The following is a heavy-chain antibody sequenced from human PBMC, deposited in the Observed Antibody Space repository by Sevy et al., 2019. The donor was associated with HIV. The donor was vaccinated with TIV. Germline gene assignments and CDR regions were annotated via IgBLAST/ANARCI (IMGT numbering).Heavy chain of an antibody. CDR3: AREGSGGSGSYRYFDY. Sequence: SETLSLTCTVSGGSISSYYWSWSRQPPGKGLEWIGYIYYSGSTNYNPSLKSRVTISVDTSKNQFSLKLSSVTAADTAVYYCAREGSGGSGSYRYFDYWGQGTLVTVSS. J-gene: IGHJ4*02. V-gene: IGHV4-59*01. CDR1: GGSISSYY. CDR2: IYYSGST. D-gene: IGHD3-10*01.